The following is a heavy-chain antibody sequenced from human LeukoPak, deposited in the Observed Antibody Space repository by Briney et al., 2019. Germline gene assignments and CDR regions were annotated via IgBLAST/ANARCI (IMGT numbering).Heavy chain of an antibody. J-gene: IGHJ4*02. CDR3: AMPNWNALDMVDH. CDR2: VGLKSGVV. CDR1: GYTFSGSY. Sequence: GASVKLSCKASGYTFSGSYIHWVRQAPGQGLEGMGWVGLKSGVVRYGRNLQGRVTMTRDTSITPAYMGLSSLRPDHTAVYFCAMPNWNALDMVDHWGQGTLVPISS. V-gene: IGHV1-2*02. D-gene: IGHD1-1*01.